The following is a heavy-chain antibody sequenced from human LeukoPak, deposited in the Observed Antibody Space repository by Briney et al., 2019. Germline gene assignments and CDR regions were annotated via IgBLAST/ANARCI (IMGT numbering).Heavy chain of an antibody. D-gene: IGHD2-2*01. Sequence: PGGSLRLSCVASGFTVSGNYMSWVRQAPGKGLEWVSVIYRDGSTHYADSVKGRFTISREKSKDTLYLQMNGLRAEDTAIYYCARGGVVPAAMGCAFDIWGPGTMVTVSS. CDR1: GFTVSGNY. CDR2: IYRDGST. J-gene: IGHJ3*02. CDR3: ARGGVVPAAMGCAFDI. V-gene: IGHV3-66*01.